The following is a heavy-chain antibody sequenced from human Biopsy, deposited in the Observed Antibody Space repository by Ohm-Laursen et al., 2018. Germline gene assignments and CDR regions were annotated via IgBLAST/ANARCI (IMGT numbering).Heavy chain of an antibody. V-gene: IGHV1-69*06. CDR2: NIPILGTG. J-gene: IGHJ1*01. Sequence: SSVKVSRKSPGGTFSNYGVNWVRQAPGQGLEWLGGNIPILGTGNYAQKFQDRVTVAADTSTSTTTMELRSLRSDDTAVYYCATKLAGYFHHWGQGTLVIVSS. CDR1: GGTFSNYG. CDR3: ATKLAGYFHH.